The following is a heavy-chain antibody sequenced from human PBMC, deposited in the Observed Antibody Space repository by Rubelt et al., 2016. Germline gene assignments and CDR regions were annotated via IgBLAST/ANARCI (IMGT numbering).Heavy chain of an antibody. V-gene: IGHV2-5*02. CDR2: IYWDDDK. CDR3: AHKFNSGFDH. Sequence: QITLRESGPPLVKPTQTLTLTCTFSGFSLSTSRVGVGWIRHPPGKALEWLALIYWDDDKRYSPSLKNRLTITKDNSKTQVDLTKTNMDPVDTATYHCAHKFNSGFDHWGQGTLVTVSS. J-gene: IGHJ4*02. CDR1: GFSLSTSRVG. D-gene: IGHD6-19*01.